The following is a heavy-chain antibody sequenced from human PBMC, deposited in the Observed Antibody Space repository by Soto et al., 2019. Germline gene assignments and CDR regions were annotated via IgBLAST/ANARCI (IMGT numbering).Heavy chain of an antibody. J-gene: IGHJ2*01. D-gene: IGHD4-17*01. V-gene: IGHV3-23*01. Sequence: EVQLLESGGGLVQPGGSLRLSCAASGFTFSSYAMSWVRQAPGKGLEWVSAISGSGGSTYYADSVKGRFTISRDNSKNTLDRQMNSLRAEDTAVYYCAKVNDYGDRGRGYCDLWGRGTLVTVSS. CDR3: AKVNDYGDRGRGYCDL. CDR1: GFTFSSYA. CDR2: ISGSGGST.